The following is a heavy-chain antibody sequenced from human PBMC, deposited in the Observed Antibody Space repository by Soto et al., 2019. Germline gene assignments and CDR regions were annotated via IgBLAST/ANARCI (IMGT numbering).Heavy chain of an antibody. J-gene: IGHJ6*03. CDR1: GYSFTSYL. V-gene: IGHV1-3*01. Sequence: QVQVVQSGAEVKKPGASVKVSCEASGYSFTSYLMHWVRQAPGQRLEWMGWINGGNGNIKYSQKFQGRVTITRDTSANTAYMELSSLGAEDTAVYDCARGWEYYHLDVWGKGTTVTVSS. CDR2: INGGNGNI. D-gene: IGHD1-26*01. CDR3: ARGWEYYHLDV.